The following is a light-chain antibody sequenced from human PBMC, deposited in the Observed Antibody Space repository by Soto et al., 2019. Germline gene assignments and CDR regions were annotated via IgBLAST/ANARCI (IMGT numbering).Light chain of an antibody. J-gene: IGKJ1*01. CDR1: QSISIY. V-gene: IGKV1-6*01. CDR3: LYDFKFPRT. CDR2: AAS. Sequence: ITVSKYPSSLSASVGDRVTITCRASQSISIYLNWYQQRVGRAPRLLIYAASSLDDGVPSRFSGSGSGTDFTLTISSLQPEDSATYYCLYDFKFPRTFSQGTKVDIK.